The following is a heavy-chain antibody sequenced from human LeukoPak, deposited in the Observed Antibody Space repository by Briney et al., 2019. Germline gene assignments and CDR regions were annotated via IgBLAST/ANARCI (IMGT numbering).Heavy chain of an antibody. J-gene: IGHJ4*02. CDR1: GITFSSYA. V-gene: IGHV3-23*01. CDR3: ATGSSGSNLVFDY. D-gene: IGHD6-19*01. Sequence: PGGSLRLSCAASGITFSSYAMSWVRQAPGKGLEWVSTISASDGITYYADSVKGRFTISRDNSKNTLYLQMNSLRAEDTALYYCATGSSGSNLVFDYWGQGTLVTVSS. CDR2: ISASDGIT.